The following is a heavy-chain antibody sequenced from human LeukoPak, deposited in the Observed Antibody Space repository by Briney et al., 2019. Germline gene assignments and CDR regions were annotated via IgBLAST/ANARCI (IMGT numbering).Heavy chain of an antibody. J-gene: IGHJ6*03. CDR1: GGSFSGYY. CDR2: INQSGST. V-gene: IGHV4-34*01. CDR3: AAGCSSTSCYWYYYTDV. Sequence: SETLSLTCAVYGGSFSGYYWSWIRQPPGKGLEWIGEINQSGSTNYNPSLKSRVTISVDTSKKQFSLRLSPVTAADTAVYYCAAGCSSTSCYWYYYTDVWGKGTTVTVSS. D-gene: IGHD2-2*01.